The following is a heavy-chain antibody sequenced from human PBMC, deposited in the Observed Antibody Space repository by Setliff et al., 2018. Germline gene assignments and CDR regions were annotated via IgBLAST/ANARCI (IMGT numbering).Heavy chain of an antibody. CDR1: GASLSSGTYY. D-gene: IGHD1-1*01. J-gene: IGHJ4*02. V-gene: IGHV4-39*01. CDR3: ARTGTYRYFDY. Sequence: SETLFLTCTVSGASLSSGTYYWGWIRQPPGKGLEWIGRIYYRGDTYYNASLKGRLTISVDTAQNQFSLRLTSVTAADTAVYYCARTGTYRYFDYWGQGALVTSPQ. CDR2: IYYRGDT.